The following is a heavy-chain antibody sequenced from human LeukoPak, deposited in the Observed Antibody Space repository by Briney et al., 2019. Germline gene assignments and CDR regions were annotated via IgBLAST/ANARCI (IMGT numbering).Heavy chain of an antibody. CDR3: ASAYSSSWTVGWFDP. CDR2: IYAYNGNT. CDR1: GYTFTSYG. Sequence: GASVKVSCKSSGYTFTSYGISWMRQAPGQGLERMGFIYAYNGNTNYAQKLQGRVTMTTDTSTSTAYMELRTLRSDDTAVYYCASAYSSSWTVGWFDPWGQGTLVTVSS. D-gene: IGHD6-13*01. V-gene: IGHV1-18*01. J-gene: IGHJ5*02.